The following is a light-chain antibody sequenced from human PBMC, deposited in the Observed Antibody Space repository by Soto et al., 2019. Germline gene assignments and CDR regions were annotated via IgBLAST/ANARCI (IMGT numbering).Light chain of an antibody. CDR2: DVS. V-gene: IGLV2-11*01. CDR3: CSYAGSYRYV. Sequence: QSALTQPRSVSGSPGQSVTISCTGTSSDVGGYNYVSWYQQHPGKAPKLMIYDVSKRPSGVPDRFSGSKSGNTASLTISGLQAEDEAGYYCCSYAGSYRYVFGTGTRSPS. J-gene: IGLJ1*01. CDR1: SSDVGGYNY.